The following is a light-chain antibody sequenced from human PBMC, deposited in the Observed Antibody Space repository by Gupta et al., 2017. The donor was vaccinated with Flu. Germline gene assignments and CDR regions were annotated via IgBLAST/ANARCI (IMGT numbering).Light chain of an antibody. CDR3: SSYTSSSTLGV. V-gene: IGLV2-14*01. CDR2: EVS. CDR1: SSDVGGYNY. Sequence: QSALTKPASVSGSAGQSIPISCTGPSSDVGGYNYVSWYQQHPGKAPKLMIYEVSNRPSGVSNRFSGSKSGNTASLTISGLQAEDEADYYCSSYTSSSTLGVFGGGTKLTVL. J-gene: IGLJ2*01.